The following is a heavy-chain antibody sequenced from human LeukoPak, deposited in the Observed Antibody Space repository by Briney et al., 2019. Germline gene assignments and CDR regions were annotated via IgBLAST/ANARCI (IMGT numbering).Heavy chain of an antibody. D-gene: IGHD6-13*01. V-gene: IGHV4-34*01. CDR2: ISHSGST. Sequence: PSETLSLTCAVYGGSFSGYYWSWIRQPPGKGLEWIGEISHSGSTNYSPSLKSRVTISVDTSKNQFSLKLSSVTAADTAVYYCARVSSSWYFYWFDPWGQGTLVTVSS. CDR3: ARVSSSWYFYWFDP. CDR1: GGSFSGYY. J-gene: IGHJ5*02.